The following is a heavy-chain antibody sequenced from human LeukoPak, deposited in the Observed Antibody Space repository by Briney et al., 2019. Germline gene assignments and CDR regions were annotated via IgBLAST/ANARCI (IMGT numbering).Heavy chain of an antibody. J-gene: IGHJ4*02. Sequence: GGSLRLSCAASGFTFSAYSMNWVRQAPGKGLEWVSYISSSSNTIYYADSVKGRFTTSRDNAKNSLYLQMNSLRDEDTAIYYCARDSNSPPDYWGQGTLVTVSS. CDR2: ISSSSNTI. V-gene: IGHV3-48*02. CDR1: GFTFSAYS. D-gene: IGHD5-18*01. CDR3: ARDSNSPPDY.